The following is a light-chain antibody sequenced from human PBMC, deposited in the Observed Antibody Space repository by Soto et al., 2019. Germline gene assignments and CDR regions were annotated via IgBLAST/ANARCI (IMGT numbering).Light chain of an antibody. V-gene: IGLV2-11*01. CDR2: DVT. CDR1: SSDVGAYTY. CDR3: CSYAGSHSVV. Sequence: QSALTQPRSVSGSPGQSVTISCTGTSSDVGAYTYVSWYQQHPGKAPKLMIYDVTKRPSGVPGRFSGSKSGNTASLTISGLQADVEADYYCCSYAGSHSVVFGGGTKLTVL. J-gene: IGLJ3*02.